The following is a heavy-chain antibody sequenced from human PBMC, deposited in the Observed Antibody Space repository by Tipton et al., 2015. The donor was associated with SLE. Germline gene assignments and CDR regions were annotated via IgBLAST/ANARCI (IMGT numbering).Heavy chain of an antibody. D-gene: IGHD7-27*01. CDR3: AKDPNWGSGS. V-gene: IGHV3-23*01. CDR1: GFTFSAFS. J-gene: IGHJ4*02. Sequence: SLRLSCAASGFTFSAFSMSWVRQAPGEGLECVSFIGGNGDHTGYADSVRGRFTISRDNSRNTLYLQMNSLRAEDTGVYYCAKDPNWGSGSWGQGTLVTVSS. CDR2: IGGNGDHT.